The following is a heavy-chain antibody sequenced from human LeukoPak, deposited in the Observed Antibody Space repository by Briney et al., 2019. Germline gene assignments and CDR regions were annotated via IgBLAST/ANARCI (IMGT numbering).Heavy chain of an antibody. CDR1: RFTFGDYA. CDR2: IRSKAYGGTI. CDR3: GGASKRDNWNYPIIDY. V-gene: IGHV3-49*03. D-gene: IGHD1-7*01. Sequence: GGSLRLSCTASRFTFGDYAVNWFRQAPGKGLEWVGFIRSKAYGGTIEYAASVKGRFTISRDDSRSIAYLQMNSLKTEDTAVYYCGGASKRDNWNYPIIDYWGQGTLVTVSS. J-gene: IGHJ4*02.